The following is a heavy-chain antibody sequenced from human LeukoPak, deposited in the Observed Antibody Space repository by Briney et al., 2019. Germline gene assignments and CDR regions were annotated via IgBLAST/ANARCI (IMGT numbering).Heavy chain of an antibody. Sequence: GGSLRLSCAASGFTFSSYWMSWVRQAPGKGLEWVANIKQDGSEKYYVDSVKGRFTISRENAKNSLYLQMNSLRAEDTAVYYCARDGSVDIVATRFDYWGQGTLVTVSS. CDR1: GFTFSSYW. CDR3: ARDGSVDIVATRFDY. J-gene: IGHJ4*02. V-gene: IGHV3-7*01. D-gene: IGHD5-12*01. CDR2: IKQDGSEK.